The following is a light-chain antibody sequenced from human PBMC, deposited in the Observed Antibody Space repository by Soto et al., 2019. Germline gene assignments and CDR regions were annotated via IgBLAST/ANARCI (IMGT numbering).Light chain of an antibody. CDR1: QTVGSN. J-gene: IGKJ2*01. Sequence: EIVMTQSPATLSVSPGERATLSCRASQTVGSNLAWYQQKRGQAPRLLIYDASTKATVIPARFSGSGSGTDFTLTISSLQSEDFALYYFQQYNYWPRTFGQGSKLEIK. CDR2: DAS. V-gene: IGKV3D-15*01. CDR3: QQYNYWPRT.